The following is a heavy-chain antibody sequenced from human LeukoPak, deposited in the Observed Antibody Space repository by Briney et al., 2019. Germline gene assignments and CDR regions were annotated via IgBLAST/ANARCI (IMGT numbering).Heavy chain of an antibody. CDR3: ARISGDWDAFDI. Sequence: SETLSLTCTVSGGSISSYYWSWIRQPPGKGLEWIGYIYYSGSTNYNPSLKSRVTISVDTSKNQFSLKLSSVTAADTAVYYCARISGDWDAFDIWGQGTMVTVSS. CDR2: IYYSGST. D-gene: IGHD3/OR15-3a*01. V-gene: IGHV4-59*01. J-gene: IGHJ3*02. CDR1: GGSISSYY.